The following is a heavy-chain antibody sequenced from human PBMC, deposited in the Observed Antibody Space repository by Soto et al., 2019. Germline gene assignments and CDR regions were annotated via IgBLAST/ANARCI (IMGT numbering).Heavy chain of an antibody. V-gene: IGHV3-48*02. CDR3: ARDFLSGKP. J-gene: IGHJ5*02. D-gene: IGHD3-10*01. CDR1: GFSMYDYG. CDR2: ISSSSSVI. Sequence: EVQLVQSGGGLVQPGGSLRLSCVDSGFSMYDYGMNWVRQAPGKGLEWVLYISSSSSVIYYADSVKGRFTISRDNAKNSVYLQMNRVRDEDTAVYYCARDFLSGKPWGQGTLVTVSS.